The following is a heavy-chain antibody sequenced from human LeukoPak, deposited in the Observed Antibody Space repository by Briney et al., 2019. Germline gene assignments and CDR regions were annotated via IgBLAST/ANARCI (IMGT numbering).Heavy chain of an antibody. Sequence: GGSLRLSCAASGFTFSSYWMSWVRQAPGKGLEWVANIKQDGSEKYYVDSVKGRFTISRDNAKNSLYLQMNSLRAEDTAVYYCARDYPQLAYCGGDCRPYFDYWGQGTLVTVSS. CDR2: IKQDGSEK. CDR3: ARDYPQLAYCGGDCRPYFDY. D-gene: IGHD2-21*02. CDR1: GFTFSSYW. V-gene: IGHV3-7*01. J-gene: IGHJ4*02.